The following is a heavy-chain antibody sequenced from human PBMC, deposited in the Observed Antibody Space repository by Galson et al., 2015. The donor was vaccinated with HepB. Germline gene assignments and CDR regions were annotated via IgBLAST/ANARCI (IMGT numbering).Heavy chain of an antibody. V-gene: IGHV3-66*02. Sequence: SLRLSCAASGFTVSSNYVSWVRQAPGKGLEWVSVIYSGGSTYYADSVKGRFTISRDNSKNTLYLQMKNLRAEDTAVYYCARDQVWFGGAFDIWGQGTMVTVAS. CDR2: IYSGGST. D-gene: IGHD3-10*01. CDR1: GFTVSSNY. J-gene: IGHJ3*02. CDR3: ARDQVWFGGAFDI.